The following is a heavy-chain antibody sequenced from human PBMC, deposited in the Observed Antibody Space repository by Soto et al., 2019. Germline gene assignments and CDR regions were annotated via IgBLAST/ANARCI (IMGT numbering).Heavy chain of an antibody. V-gene: IGHV3-30*18. D-gene: IGHD3-22*01. CDR3: AKEDYDSVPYYPVSPGFDY. Sequence: AGGSLRLSCAASGFTFSSYWMSWVRQAPGKGLEWVAVISYDGTNKFYADSVKGRFTISRDNSKNTLFLQMNSLRAEDAAVYYCAKEDYDSVPYYPVSPGFDYCGPGTLVTVSS. CDR2: ISYDGTNK. CDR1: GFTFSSYW. J-gene: IGHJ4*02.